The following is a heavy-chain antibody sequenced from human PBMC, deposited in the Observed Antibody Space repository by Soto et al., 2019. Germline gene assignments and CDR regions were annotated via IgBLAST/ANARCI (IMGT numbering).Heavy chain of an antibody. CDR2: ISYDGSNN. CDR1: GFTFSSYG. V-gene: IGHV3-30*18. Sequence: PGGSLRLSCAASGFTFSSYGMHWVRQAPGRGLEWVAVISYDGSNNYYADSVKGRFTISRDNSKNTLYLQMNGLRAEDTAVYYCAKEARTPAAIGEYYHYYGMDVWGQGTTVTVSS. D-gene: IGHD2-2*02. J-gene: IGHJ6*02. CDR3: AKEARTPAAIGEYYHYYGMDV.